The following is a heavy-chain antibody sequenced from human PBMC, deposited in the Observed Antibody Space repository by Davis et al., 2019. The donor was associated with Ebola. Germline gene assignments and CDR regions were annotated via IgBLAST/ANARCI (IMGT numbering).Heavy chain of an antibody. D-gene: IGHD3-10*01. V-gene: IGHV2-70*01. J-gene: IGHJ6*02. Sequence: TLSLTCTVSGGSISSSSYYWGWIRQPPGKALEWLALIDWDDDKYYSTSLKTRLTISKDTSKNQVVLTMTNMDPVDTATYYCARMVQGVPYYYYYGMDVWGQGTTVTVSS. CDR2: IDWDDDK. CDR1: GGSISSSSYY. CDR3: ARMVQGVPYYYYYGMDV.